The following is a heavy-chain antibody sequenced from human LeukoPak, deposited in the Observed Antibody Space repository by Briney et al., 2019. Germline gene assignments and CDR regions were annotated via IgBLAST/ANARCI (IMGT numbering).Heavy chain of an antibody. J-gene: IGHJ5*02. Sequence: ASVKVSCKASGYTFTSYGISWVRQAPGQGLEWMGWISAYNGNTNYAQKLQGRVTMTTDTSTSTAYMELRSLRSDDTAVYYCARTTYYYGSGSYLAFGEPDHTHPAPPTWFDPWGQGTLVTVSS. D-gene: IGHD3-10*01. CDR1: GYTFTSYG. CDR3: ARTTYYYGSGSYLAFGEPDHTHPAPPTWFDP. V-gene: IGHV1-18*01. CDR2: ISAYNGNT.